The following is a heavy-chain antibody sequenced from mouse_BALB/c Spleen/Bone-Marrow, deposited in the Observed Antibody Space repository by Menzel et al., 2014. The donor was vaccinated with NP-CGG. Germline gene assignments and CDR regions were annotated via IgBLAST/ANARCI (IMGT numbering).Heavy chain of an antibody. CDR2: IWAGGST. Sequence: VQRVESGPGLVAPSQSLSITCTVSGFPLTSYGVHWVRQPPGKGLEWLGVIWAGGSTNYNSALMSRLSISKDNSKSQVFLKMNSLQTDDTAMYYCARDNYGSRVFDYWGQGTTLTVSS. J-gene: IGHJ2*01. D-gene: IGHD1-1*01. V-gene: IGHV2-9*02. CDR3: ARDNYGSRVFDY. CDR1: GFPLTSYG.